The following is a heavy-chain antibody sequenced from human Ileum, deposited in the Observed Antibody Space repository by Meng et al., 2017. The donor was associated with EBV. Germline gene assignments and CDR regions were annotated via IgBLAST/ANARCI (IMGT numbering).Heavy chain of an antibody. D-gene: IGHD2-2*01. CDR3: SKDTSGPQDS. V-gene: IGHV3-74*01. Sequence: EVQLVESGGGFVQPVGSLRPSWAASGFTFSAHWMHWVRQVPGKGLVWVSHISQQETIINYGDSVKGRFTISRDNAKNTLYLQMNSLRVEDTGVYYCSKDTSGPQDSWGQGTLVTVSS. CDR2: ISQQETII. CDR1: GFTFSAHW. J-gene: IGHJ4*02.